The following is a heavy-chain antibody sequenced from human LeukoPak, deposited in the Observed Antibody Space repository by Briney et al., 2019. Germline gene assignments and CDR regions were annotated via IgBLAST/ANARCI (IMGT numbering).Heavy chain of an antibody. Sequence: ASVKVSCKASGYTFTSYDIGWVRQAPGHGLEWMGWISAHNGNTIYAQDIQGRVTMTTDTSTSTACMELRSLRSDDTAVYCCARELGGSGYRFFDYWGQGTLVTVSS. D-gene: IGHD3-22*01. V-gene: IGHV1-18*01. CDR1: GYTFTSYD. CDR2: ISAHNGNT. J-gene: IGHJ4*02. CDR3: ARELGGSGYRFFDY.